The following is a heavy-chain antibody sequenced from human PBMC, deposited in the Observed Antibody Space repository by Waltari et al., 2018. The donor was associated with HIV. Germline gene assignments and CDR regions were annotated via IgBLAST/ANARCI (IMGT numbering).Heavy chain of an antibody. CDR2: ILPLFHTA. J-gene: IGHJ4*02. V-gene: IGHV1-69*01. Sequence: QVQLVQSGAEVKKPGSSVKVSCKVSGGTFSNHAINWVRQAPGHGLEWVGGILPLFHTANYERKFQGRVTITADESTNTAYMELRSLRSDDTAVYYCARGFGTDPREYFFNFWGQGTLVTVSS. D-gene: IGHD3-10*01. CDR3: ARGFGTDPREYFFNF. CDR1: GGTFSNHA.